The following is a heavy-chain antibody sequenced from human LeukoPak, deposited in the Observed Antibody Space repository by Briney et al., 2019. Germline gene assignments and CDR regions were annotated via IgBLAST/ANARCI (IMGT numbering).Heavy chain of an antibody. V-gene: IGHV4-59*05. CDR3: ARPRSYSYGNYYFDY. Sequence: SETLSLTCTVSGGSISSYYWSWIRQPPGKGLEWIGSIYYSGSTYYNPSLKSRVTISVDTSKNQFSLKLGSVTAADTAVYYCARPRSYSYGNYYFDYWGQGTLVTVSS. CDR1: GGSISSYY. D-gene: IGHD5-18*01. CDR2: IYYSGST. J-gene: IGHJ4*02.